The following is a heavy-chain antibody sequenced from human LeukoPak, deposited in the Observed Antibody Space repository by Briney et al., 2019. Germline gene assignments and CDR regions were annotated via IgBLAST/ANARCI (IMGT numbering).Heavy chain of an antibody. J-gene: IGHJ3*02. CDR3: ARKGRDGYMDAFDI. CDR1: GFTVSSNY. Sequence: LPGGSLGLSCAASGFTVSSNYMSWVRQAPGKGLEWVSVIYSGGSTYYADSVKGRFTISRDNSKNTLYLQMNSLRAEDTAVYYCARKGRDGYMDAFDIWGQGTMVTVSS. D-gene: IGHD5-24*01. V-gene: IGHV3-53*01. CDR2: IYSGGST.